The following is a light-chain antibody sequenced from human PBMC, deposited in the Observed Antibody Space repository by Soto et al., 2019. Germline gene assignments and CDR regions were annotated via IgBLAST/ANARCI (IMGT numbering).Light chain of an antibody. CDR2: DAS. CDR3: QQYHDWPRT. Sequence: EIVMTQSPATLSVSPGGRATLSCRASQSVSSNLAWYHQKPGQAPRLLIYDASTRATGIPARFSGSGSGTEFTLTISSLQSEDFAVYFCQQYHDWPRTFGLGTKVEIK. CDR1: QSVSSN. J-gene: IGKJ1*01. V-gene: IGKV3-15*01.